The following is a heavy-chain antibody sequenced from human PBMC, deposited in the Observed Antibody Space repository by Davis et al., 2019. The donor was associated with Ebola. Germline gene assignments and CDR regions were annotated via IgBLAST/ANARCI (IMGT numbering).Heavy chain of an antibody. V-gene: IGHV5-51*01. J-gene: IGHJ4*02. Sequence: GGSLRLSCKGSRYSFTRYWIVWVRQMPGKGLECMGIIFPGDSDTRYSPSFQGQVTISADKSISTAYLQWTSLKASDTAMYYCARGTDGYNPGGYFDSWGQGSLVTVSS. D-gene: IGHD5-24*01. CDR3: ARGTDGYNPGGYFDS. CDR2: IFPGDSDT. CDR1: RYSFTRYW.